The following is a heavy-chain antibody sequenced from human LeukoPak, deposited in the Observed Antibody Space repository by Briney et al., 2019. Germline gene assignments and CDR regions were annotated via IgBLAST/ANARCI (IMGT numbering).Heavy chain of an antibody. D-gene: IGHD2-2*01. CDR2: ISSSSSTI. CDR3: AREGYCNRTSCSLSPFDY. J-gene: IGHJ4*02. Sequence: GGSLRLSCAASGFTFSSYWMSWVRQAPGKGLEWVSYISSSSSTINYADSVRGRFTISRDNAKNSLFPQMNSLRAEDTAVYYCAREGYCNRTSCSLSPFDYWGQGTLVTVSS. V-gene: IGHV3-48*01. CDR1: GFTFSSYW.